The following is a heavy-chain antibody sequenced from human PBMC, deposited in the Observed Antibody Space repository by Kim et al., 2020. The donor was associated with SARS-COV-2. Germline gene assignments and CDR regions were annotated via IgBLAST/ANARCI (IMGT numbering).Heavy chain of an antibody. CDR1: GGSISSGDYY. J-gene: IGHJ4*02. V-gene: IGHV4-30-4*08. CDR2: IYYTGSS. D-gene: IGHD2-21*02. CDR3: ARGPTIGGGDCYSH. Sequence: SETLSLTCTVSGGSISSGDYYWSWIRQPPVKGLEWIGYIYYTGSSHYNPSLNRRVTISIDTSKNQFSLKLSSVTAADTVVYYCARGPTIGGGDCYSHWGQGTLGSLSS.